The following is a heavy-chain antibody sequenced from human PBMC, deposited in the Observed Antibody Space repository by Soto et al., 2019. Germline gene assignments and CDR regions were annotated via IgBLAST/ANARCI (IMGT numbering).Heavy chain of an antibody. Sequence: QVQLVQSGAEVKKPGASVKVSCKASGYTFTSYDINWVRQATGQGIEWMGWMNPNSGNTGYAQMFQGRVTMTRNTSISTAYMELISLSSEDTAVYYWARGITIFGVVDPGGQGTLVTVSS. V-gene: IGHV1-8*01. J-gene: IGHJ5*02. CDR1: GYTFTSYD. D-gene: IGHD3-3*01. CDR2: MNPNSGNT. CDR3: ARGITIFGVVDP.